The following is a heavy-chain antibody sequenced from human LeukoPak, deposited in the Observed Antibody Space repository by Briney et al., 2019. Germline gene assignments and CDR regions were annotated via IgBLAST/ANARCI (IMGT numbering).Heavy chain of an antibody. V-gene: IGHV1-2*02. CDR3: ANYCRGGSCYAGNAFDI. D-gene: IGHD2-15*01. CDR2: INPNSGGT. J-gene: IGHJ3*02. CDR1: GYTFTGSY. Sequence: ASVKVSCKASGYTFTGSYMHWVGQAPGQRLEWMGWINPNSGGTNYAQKFQGRVTMTRDTSISTAYMELSRLRSDDTAVYYCANYCRGGSCYAGNAFDIWGQGTMVTVSS.